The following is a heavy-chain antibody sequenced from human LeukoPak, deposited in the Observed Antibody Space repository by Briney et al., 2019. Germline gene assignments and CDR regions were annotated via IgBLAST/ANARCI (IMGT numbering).Heavy chain of an antibody. CDR2: INTDGSST. J-gene: IGHJ4*02. CDR3: TRVLGSYYDFWSGSHTPDY. Sequence: GGSLRLSCAASGFTFSSYWMHWVRQAPGKGLVWVSRINTDGSSTSYADSVKGRFTISRDNAKNTLYLQMNSLRAEDTAVYYCTRVLGSYYDFWSGSHTPDYWGQGTLVTVSS. D-gene: IGHD3-3*01. CDR1: GFTFSSYW. V-gene: IGHV3-74*01.